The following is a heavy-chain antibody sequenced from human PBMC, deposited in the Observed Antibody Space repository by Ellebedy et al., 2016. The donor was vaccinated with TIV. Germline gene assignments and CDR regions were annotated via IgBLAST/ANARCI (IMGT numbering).Heavy chain of an antibody. J-gene: IGHJ4*02. CDR2: TSGSGGST. D-gene: IGHD3-22*01. CDR3: ARDGITMIIVVNHFDY. V-gene: IGHV3-23*01. CDR1: GFTFSRYA. Sequence: GESLKISCAASGFTFSRYAMSWVRQAPGKGLEWVSATSGSGGSTYYADSVKGRFTISRDNSKNTLYLQMNSLRAEDTAVYYCARDGITMIIVVNHFDYWGQGTPVTVSS.